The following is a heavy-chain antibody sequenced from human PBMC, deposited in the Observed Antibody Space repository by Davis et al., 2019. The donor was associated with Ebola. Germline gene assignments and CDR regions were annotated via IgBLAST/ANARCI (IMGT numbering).Heavy chain of an antibody. CDR1: GFAFVNYA. CDR3: ARHVNGDFWYFDL. CDR2: ISPSGRST. D-gene: IGHD4-17*01. J-gene: IGHJ2*01. Sequence: GESLKISCAASGFAFVNYAMTWVRQAPGKGLEWVSTISPSGRSTYYADSVKGRFTVSRDNSENMLYLQMSTLRAEDTAVYYCARHVNGDFWYFDLWGRGTRVTVSS. V-gene: IGHV3-23*01.